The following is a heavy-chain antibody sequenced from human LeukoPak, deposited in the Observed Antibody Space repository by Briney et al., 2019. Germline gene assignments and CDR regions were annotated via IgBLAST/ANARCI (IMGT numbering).Heavy chain of an antibody. D-gene: IGHD3-22*01. CDR2: LIPIFGTG. J-gene: IGHJ4*02. Sequence: ASVRVSCKASGGTFSIYTISWVRQAPGQGLGWMGGLIPIFGTGNYAQKFQGRVTISLDVSTGKAYMELNSQRTEDTAVYYCARSSYCDSSGYYYEAALDYWGQGTLVTVSS. V-gene: IGHV1-69*13. CDR3: ARSSYCDSSGYYYEAALDY. CDR1: GGTFSIYT.